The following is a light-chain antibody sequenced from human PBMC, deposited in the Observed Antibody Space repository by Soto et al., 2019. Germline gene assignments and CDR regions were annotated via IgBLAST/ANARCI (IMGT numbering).Light chain of an antibody. CDR3: SSCTRGSPVI. V-gene: IGLV2-14*03. Sequence: QSALTQPASVSGSPGQSITISCTGTSSDVGGYNFVSWYQKHPGKAPKFIIYDVRNRPSGVSNRFSGSRSGNTASLTISGLQAEDEADYYCSSCTRGSPVIFGGGTKLTVL. J-gene: IGLJ2*01. CDR1: SSDVGGYNF. CDR2: DVR.